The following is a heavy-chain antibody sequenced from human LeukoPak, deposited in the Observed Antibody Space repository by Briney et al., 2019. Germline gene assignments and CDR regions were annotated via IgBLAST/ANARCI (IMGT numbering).Heavy chain of an antibody. D-gene: IGHD3-10*02. CDR1: GFTFSSYE. CDR3: AELGITMIGGV. V-gene: IGHV3-48*03. J-gene: IGHJ6*04. CDR2: ISSSGSTI. Sequence: GGSLRLSCAASGFTFSSYEMIWVRQAPGKGLEWVSYISSSGSTIYYADSVKGRFTISRANAKNSLYLQMNSLRAEDTAVYYCAELGITMIGGVWGKGTTVTISS.